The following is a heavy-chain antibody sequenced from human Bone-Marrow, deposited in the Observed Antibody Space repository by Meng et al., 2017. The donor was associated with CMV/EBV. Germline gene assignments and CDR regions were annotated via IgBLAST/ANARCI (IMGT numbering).Heavy chain of an antibody. D-gene: IGHD3-10*01. CDR2: ISYDGGNK. CDR3: ARDFRSGPLDY. V-gene: IGHV3-30-3*01. J-gene: IGHJ4*02. Sequence: GGSLRLSCAASGFTFRSYTLHWVRQAPGKGLEWVAVISYDGGNKYYADSVKGRFTISRDNSKNTLYLQMNSLRTEDTAVYYCARDFRSGPLDYWGQGALVTVSS. CDR1: GFTFRSYT.